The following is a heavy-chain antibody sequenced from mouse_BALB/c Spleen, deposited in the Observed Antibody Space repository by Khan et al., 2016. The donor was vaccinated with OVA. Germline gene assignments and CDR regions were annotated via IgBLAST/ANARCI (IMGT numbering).Heavy chain of an antibody. Sequence: QIQLVQSGAELVRPGASVTLSCKASGYTFPDYELHWVKQTPVHGLEWIGVIDPKTGVTAYNQKFKGKATLTADKSSSTAYMELRSLTSEDSAINYGTRAAFAYWGQGTLVTVSA. J-gene: IGHJ3*01. CDR2: IDPKTGVT. CDR3: TRAAFAY. V-gene: IGHV1-15*01. CDR1: GYTFPDYE.